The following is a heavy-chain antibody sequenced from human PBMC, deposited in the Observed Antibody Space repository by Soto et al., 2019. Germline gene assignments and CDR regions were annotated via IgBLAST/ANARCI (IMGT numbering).Heavy chain of an antibody. Sequence: GSLSLSFVAAGVNFKKFAMSWVRQAPGEGLEWVSGISCCGGSTSYADSVKGRFSIARDDSTNTLSLQMNNLRVEDTAQYYCAKADGEQWLLPHLDKWGQGTLVTVSS. D-gene: IGHD6-19*01. J-gene: IGHJ4*02. V-gene: IGHV3-23*01. CDR3: AKADGEQWLLPHLDK. CDR1: GVNFKKFA. CDR2: ISCCGGST.